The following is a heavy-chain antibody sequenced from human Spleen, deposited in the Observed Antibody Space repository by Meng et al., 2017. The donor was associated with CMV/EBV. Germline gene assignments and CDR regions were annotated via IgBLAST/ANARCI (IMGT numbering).Heavy chain of an antibody. CDR3: AREGGGYSSSWYGY. CDR1: GGSFSGYY. D-gene: IGHD6-13*01. J-gene: IGHJ4*02. Sequence: GSLRLSCAVYGGSFSGYYWSWIRQPPGKGLEWIGSIYYSGSTYYNPSLKSRVTISVDTSKNQFSLKLSSVTAADTAVYYCAREGGGYSSSWYGYWGQGTLVTVSS. V-gene: IGHV4-34*01. CDR2: IYYSGST.